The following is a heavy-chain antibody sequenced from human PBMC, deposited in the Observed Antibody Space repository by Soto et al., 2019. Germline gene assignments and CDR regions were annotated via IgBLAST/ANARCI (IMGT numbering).Heavy chain of an antibody. J-gene: IGHJ6*03. CDR1: GYTFTSYG. Sequence: ASVKVSCKASGYTFTSYGISWVRQAPGQGLEWMGWISAYNGNTNYAQKLQGRVTMTTDTSTSTAYMELRSLRSDDTAVYYCASLNSSGWLHYYYYYMDVWGKGTTVTVSS. CDR3: ASLNSSGWLHYYYYYMDV. D-gene: IGHD6-19*01. V-gene: IGHV1-18*01. CDR2: ISAYNGNT.